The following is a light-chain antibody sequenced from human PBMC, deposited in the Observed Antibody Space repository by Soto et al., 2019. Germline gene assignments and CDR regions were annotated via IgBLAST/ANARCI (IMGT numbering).Light chain of an antibody. CDR1: QSVDINF. V-gene: IGKV3-20*01. CDR2: GAS. J-gene: IGKJ4*01. CDR3: QHFGGSSLT. Sequence: EIVLTQSPGTLSLSPGERATLSCRSSQSVDINFFAWYQQKRGQPPRLLIYGASSRAAGIPDRVTGSGSETDFSLTISRLEPEDFAVYYCQHFGGSSLTFGGGTKVEIK.